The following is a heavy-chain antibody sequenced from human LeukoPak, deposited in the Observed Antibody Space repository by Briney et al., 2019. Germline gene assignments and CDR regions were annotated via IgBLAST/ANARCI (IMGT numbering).Heavy chain of an antibody. CDR2: INHSGST. J-gene: IGHJ4*02. V-gene: IGHV4-34*01. CDR1: GGSFSGYY. CDR3: ARRGRVGATG. Sequence: SETLSLTCAVYGGSFSGYYWSWIRQPPGKGLEWIGEINHSGSTNYNPSLKSRVTISVDTSKNQFSLKLSSVTAADTAVYHCARRGRVGATGWGQGTLVAVSS. D-gene: IGHD1-26*01.